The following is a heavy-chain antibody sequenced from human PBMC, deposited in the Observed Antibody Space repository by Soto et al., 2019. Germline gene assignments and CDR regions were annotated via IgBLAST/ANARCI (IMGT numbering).Heavy chain of an antibody. CDR3: GREWLLVDAYYGMDV. Sequence: ASVKVSCKASGYTFTGYYMHWVRQAPGQGLEWMGWINPNSGGTNYAQKFQGWVTMTRDTSISTAYMELSTLRSDDTVVYCCGREWLLVDAYYGMDVWGQGTTVTVSS. J-gene: IGHJ6*02. V-gene: IGHV1-2*04. CDR2: INPNSGGT. CDR1: GYTFTGYY. D-gene: IGHD2-15*01.